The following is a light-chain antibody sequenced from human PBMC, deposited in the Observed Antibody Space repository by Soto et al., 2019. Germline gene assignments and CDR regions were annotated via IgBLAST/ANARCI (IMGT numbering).Light chain of an antibody. CDR1: SSDVGGYNY. V-gene: IGLV2-8*01. Sequence: QSALTQPPSASGSPGQSVTISCTGTSSDVGGYNYVSWYQQHPGKAPKLMIYEVSKRPSGVPDRFSGSKSGNTASLTVSGRQAEDEADYYCSSYASTSWVFGGGTKLTVL. CDR3: SSYASTSWV. CDR2: EVS. J-gene: IGLJ3*02.